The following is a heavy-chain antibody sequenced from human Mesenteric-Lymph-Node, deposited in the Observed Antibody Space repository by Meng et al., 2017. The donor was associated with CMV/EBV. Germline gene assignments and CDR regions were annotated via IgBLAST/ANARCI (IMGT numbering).Heavy chain of an antibody. CDR2: IYYSGST. D-gene: IGHD2-2*01. V-gene: IGHV4-39*07. J-gene: IGHJ6*02. CDR1: GGSISSSSYY. Sequence: SETLSLTCTVSGGSISSSSYYWGWIRQPPGKGLEWIGSIYYSGSTYYNPSLKSRVTISVDTSKNQFSLKLSSVTAADTAVYYCARELGYCSSTSCPPDGMDVWGQGTTVTVSS. CDR3: ARELGYCSSTSCPPDGMDV.